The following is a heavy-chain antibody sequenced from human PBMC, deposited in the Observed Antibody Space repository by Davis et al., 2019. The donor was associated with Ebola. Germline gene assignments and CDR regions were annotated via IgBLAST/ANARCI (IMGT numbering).Heavy chain of an antibody. D-gene: IGHD1-20*01. V-gene: IGHV5-51*01. CDR2: IYTGDSDT. Sequence: KVSCKDSGNSFTSHWIGWVRQLPGKGLEWMGIIYTGDSDTRYSPSFRGQVTISADKSMKTAFLQWSSLKASDTAMYYCASLRRTITGMDDAFDIWGKGTMVTVSP. CDR3: ASLRRTITGMDDAFDI. J-gene: IGHJ3*02. CDR1: GNSFTSHW.